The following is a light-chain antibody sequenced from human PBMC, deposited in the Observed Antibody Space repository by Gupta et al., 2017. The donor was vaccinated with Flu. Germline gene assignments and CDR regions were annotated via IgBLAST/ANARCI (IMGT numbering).Light chain of an antibody. CDR3: GTWDVSLDNARV. V-gene: IGLV1-51*02. Sequence: QSVLTQPPSLSAAPGQKVTISCSGGNSNIGRNYVSWYQQLPGTAPKLLIYDNNKRLSSIPDRFSGSKSGTSATLDITGLQTGDEADYYCGTWDVSLDNARVFGGGTKLTVL. J-gene: IGLJ3*02. CDR1: NSNIGRNY. CDR2: DNN.